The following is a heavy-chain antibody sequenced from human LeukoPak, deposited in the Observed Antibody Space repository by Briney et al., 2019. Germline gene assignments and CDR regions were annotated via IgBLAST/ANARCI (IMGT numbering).Heavy chain of an antibody. CDR1: GFTVSGTH. J-gene: IGHJ4*02. CDR2: MYTGGTT. V-gene: IGHV3-53*01. Sequence: GGSLRLSCAAPGFTVSGTHMSWVRQAPGKGLEWVSAMYTGGTTYYADSVKGRFTISRDNSKNTLYLHMNSLRAEDTAVYYCAKDEVTSGGGLASWGQGTLVTVSS. CDR3: AKDEVTSGGGLAS. D-gene: IGHD2-21*02.